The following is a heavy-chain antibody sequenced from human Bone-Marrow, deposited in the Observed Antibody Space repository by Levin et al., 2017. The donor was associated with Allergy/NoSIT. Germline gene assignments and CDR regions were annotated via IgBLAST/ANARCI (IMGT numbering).Heavy chain of an antibody. CDR2: IYYNGST. CDR3: ARVLAGFDGSAMAYDY. V-gene: IGHV4-31*03. D-gene: IGHD3-10*01. CDR1: GASIRSGAYY. Sequence: RASETLSLTCTVSGASIRSGAYYWSWVRQPPGQGPEWIGYIYYNGSTYFNPSLKSRVSISVDTSKNQFSLKLSSVTAADTADYYCARVLAGFDGSAMAYDYWGRGSLVTVSS. J-gene: IGHJ4*02.